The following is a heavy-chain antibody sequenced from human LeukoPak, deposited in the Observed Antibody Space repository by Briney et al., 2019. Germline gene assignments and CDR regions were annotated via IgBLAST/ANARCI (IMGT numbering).Heavy chain of an antibody. Sequence: GGSLRLSCAASGFTVSSNCMSWVRQAPGKGLEWVSVIYSGGSTYYADSVKGRFTISRDNSKNTLYLQMNSLRAEDTAVYYCARENGNYYYMDVWGKGTTVTISS. CDR3: ARENGNYYYMDV. CDR2: IYSGGST. V-gene: IGHV3-53*01. D-gene: IGHD1-1*01. J-gene: IGHJ6*03. CDR1: GFTVSSNC.